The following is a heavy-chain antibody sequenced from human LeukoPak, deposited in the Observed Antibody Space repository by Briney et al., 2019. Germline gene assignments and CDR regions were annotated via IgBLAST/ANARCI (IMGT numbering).Heavy chain of an antibody. CDR1: GGSFRRYY. J-gene: IGHJ4*02. CDR3: AKGHGGYYYYSSGYYLFG. V-gene: IGHV4-34*01. D-gene: IGHD3-22*01. CDR2: INHRGST. Sequence: PSDTLSLTCAVYGGSFRRYYWSWIRQPPGKGLEWIGEINHRGSTNYYPSLTSRVTISVDTSKNQFSLKLSSVTASDTAVYYSAKGHGGYYYYSSGYYLFGWGQGTLVTVSS.